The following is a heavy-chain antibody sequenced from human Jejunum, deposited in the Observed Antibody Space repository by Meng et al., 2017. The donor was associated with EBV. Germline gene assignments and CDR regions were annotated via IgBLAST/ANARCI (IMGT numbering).Heavy chain of an antibody. D-gene: IGHD4-11*01. CDR2: INNDGSTT. J-gene: IGHJ4*02. CDR3: ARNYRDY. V-gene: IGHV3-74*03. Sequence: VQLVESGVGLVQPGGSLRLSCADSGFTFSTYWMHWVRQTPGKGLEWVSRINNDGSTTQYADSVRGRFTISRDNAKSTLYLQMNSLTAEDTAVYYCARNYRDYWGQGTLVTVSS. CDR1: GFTFSTYW.